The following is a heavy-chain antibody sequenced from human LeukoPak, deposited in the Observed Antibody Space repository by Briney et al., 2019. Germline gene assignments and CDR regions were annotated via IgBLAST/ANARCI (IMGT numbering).Heavy chain of an antibody. CDR2: IYYSGST. CDR3: ARHPSIAAAGTSWFDP. J-gene: IGHJ5*02. Sequence: SETLSLTCTVSGGSISSYYWSWIRQPPGKGLEWIGYIYYSGSTNYNPSLKSRVTISVDTSKNQFSLKLSSVTAADTAVYYCARHPSIAAAGTSWFDPWGQGTLVTVSS. D-gene: IGHD6-13*01. CDR1: GGSISSYY. V-gene: IGHV4-59*08.